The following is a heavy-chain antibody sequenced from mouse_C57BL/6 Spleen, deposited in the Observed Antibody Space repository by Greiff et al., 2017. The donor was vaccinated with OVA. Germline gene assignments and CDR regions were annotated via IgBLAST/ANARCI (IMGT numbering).Heavy chain of an antibody. J-gene: IGHJ4*01. CDR1: GYTFTSYW. D-gene: IGHD2-4*01. Sequence: QVQLQQPGAELVRPGSSVKLSCKASGYTFTSYWMHWVKQRPIQGLEWIGNIDPSDSETHYNQKFKDKATLTVDKSSSTAYMQLSSLTSEDSAVYYCARDDYDVGYYAMDYWGQGTSVTVSS. CDR3: ARDDYDVGYYAMDY. V-gene: IGHV1-52*01. CDR2: IDPSDSET.